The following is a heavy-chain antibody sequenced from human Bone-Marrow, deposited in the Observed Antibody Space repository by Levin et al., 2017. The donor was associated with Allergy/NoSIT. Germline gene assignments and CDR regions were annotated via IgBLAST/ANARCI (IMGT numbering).Heavy chain of an antibody. CDR3: ARRGLAPSSTAGAWVELDV. CDR2: ISSSSSYI. Sequence: GGSLRLSRAASGFTFSSYSMNWVRQAPGKGLEWVSSISSSSSYIYYADSVKGRFTISRDNAKNSLYLQMNSLRAEDTAVYYCARRGLAPSSTAGAWVELDVWGQGTTVTVSS. V-gene: IGHV3-21*01. CDR1: GFTFSSYS. J-gene: IGHJ6*02. D-gene: IGHD2-2*01.